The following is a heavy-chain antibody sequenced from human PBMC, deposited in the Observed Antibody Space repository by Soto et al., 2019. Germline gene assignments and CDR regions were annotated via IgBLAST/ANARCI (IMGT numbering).Heavy chain of an antibody. J-gene: IGHJ4*02. CDR3: AKDQKDY. V-gene: IGHV3-30*18. CDR2: ISYDGSNK. CDR1: GFTFSSYG. Sequence: QVQLVESGGGVVQPGRSLRLSCAASGFTFSSYGMHWVRQAPGKGLEWVAVISYDGSNKSYADSVKGRFTISRDNSKNTLYLQMNSLSAEDTAVYDCAKDQKDYWGQGTLVTVSS.